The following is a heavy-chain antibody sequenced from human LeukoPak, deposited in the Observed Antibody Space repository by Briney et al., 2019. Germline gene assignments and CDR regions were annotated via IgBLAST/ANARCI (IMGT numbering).Heavy chain of an antibody. D-gene: IGHD3-22*01. J-gene: IGHJ4*02. V-gene: IGHV4-34*01. CDR2: INHSGST. CDR3: ARTKYYYDSSGGDYCDY. CDR1: GGSFSGYY. Sequence: SETLSLTCAVYGGSFSGYYWSWIRQPPGKGLEWIGEINHSGSTNYNPSLKSRVTISVDTSKNQFSLKLSSVTAADTAVYYCARTKYYYDSSGGDYCDYWGQGTLVTVSS.